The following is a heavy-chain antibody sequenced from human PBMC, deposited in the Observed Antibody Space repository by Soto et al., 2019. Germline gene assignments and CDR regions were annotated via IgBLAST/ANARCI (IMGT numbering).Heavy chain of an antibody. CDR1: GFIFSNYE. V-gene: IGHV3-48*03. Sequence: EVQLAESGGALVQPGGSLRLSCAASGFIFSNYEMSWVRQAPGKGLEWVSYIDHSGTTIYYADSVKGRFTISRDNAKNSLFLQMNSLRVEDTAVYYCARGHIVATILDYWGQGTLVTVSS. CDR2: IDHSGTTI. D-gene: IGHD5-12*01. J-gene: IGHJ4*02. CDR3: ARGHIVATILDY.